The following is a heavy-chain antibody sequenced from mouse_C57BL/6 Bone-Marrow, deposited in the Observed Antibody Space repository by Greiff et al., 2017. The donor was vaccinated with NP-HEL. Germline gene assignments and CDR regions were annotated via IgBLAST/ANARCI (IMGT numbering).Heavy chain of an antibody. V-gene: IGHV5-9-1*02. D-gene: IGHD4-1*01. CDR2: ISSGGDYI. Sequence: EVKLVESGEGLVKPGGSLKLSCAASGFTFSSYAMSWVRQTPEKRLEWVAYISSGGDYIYYADTVKGRFTISRDNARNTLYLQMSSLKSEDTAMYYCTRDAILGLRAWFAYWGQGTLVTVTA. J-gene: IGHJ3*01. CDR1: GFTFSSYA. CDR3: TRDAILGLRAWFAY.